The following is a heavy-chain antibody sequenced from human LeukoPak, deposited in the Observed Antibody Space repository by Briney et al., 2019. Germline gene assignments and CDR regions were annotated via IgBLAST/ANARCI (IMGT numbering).Heavy chain of an antibody. CDR1: SASITDFY. D-gene: IGHD2-21*02. V-gene: IGHV4-4*07. Sequence: KPSETLSLTCSISSASITDFYWTWIRQPAGKGLKWIGRYSTSGSPSYNPSLTHRVTLSVDRYQNRFSLKLTSVTAADTAVYYCARATGGDSYFYYMDVWGKGTTVTVS. J-gene: IGHJ6*03. CDR3: ARATGGDSYFYYMDV. CDR2: YSTSGSP.